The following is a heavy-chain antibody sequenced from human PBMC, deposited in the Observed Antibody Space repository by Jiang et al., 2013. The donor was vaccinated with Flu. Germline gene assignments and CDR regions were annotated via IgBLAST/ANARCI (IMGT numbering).Heavy chain of an antibody. D-gene: IGHD1-26*01. CDR2: TVPRLNII. CDR1: GDTFGNYA. V-gene: IGHV1-69*04. J-gene: IGHJ4*02. Sequence: GAEVKKPGSSVKISCKASGDTFGNYAISWVRQAPGQGLEWMARTVPRLNIINYAQKFQDRVTITADKSTNTVYMELSSLRSDDTALYYCASTRGGFQEPFDYWGQGPRSPSPQ. CDR3: ASTRGGFQEPFDY.